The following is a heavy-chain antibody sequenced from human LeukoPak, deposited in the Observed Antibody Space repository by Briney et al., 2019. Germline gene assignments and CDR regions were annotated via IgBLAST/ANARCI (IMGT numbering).Heavy chain of an antibody. CDR2: ITSSSSYI. V-gene: IGHV3-21*01. CDR1: GFTFSRYS. J-gene: IGHJ3*02. Sequence: GGSLRLSRAASGFTFSRYSINWVRQAPGRGLEWVSSITSSSSYIYYADSVKGRFTISRDNAKNSLYLQMNSLRAEDTAVYYCARTFVVVTAEDAFDIWGQGTMDTVSS. D-gene: IGHD2-21*02. CDR3: ARTFVVVTAEDAFDI.